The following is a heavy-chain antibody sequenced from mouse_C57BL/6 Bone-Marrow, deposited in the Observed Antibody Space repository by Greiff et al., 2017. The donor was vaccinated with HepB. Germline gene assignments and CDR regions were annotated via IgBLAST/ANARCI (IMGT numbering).Heavy chain of an antibody. CDR3: ARRGYYGSSPYFDY. Sequence: VQLQQSGAELVKPGASVKISCKASGYTFTDYYLNWVKQRPGQGLEWIGKIGPGSGSTYYNEKFTGKATLTADKSSSTAYMQLSSLTSEDSAVYFGARRGYYGSSPYFDYWGQGTTLTVSS. V-gene: IGHV1-77*01. D-gene: IGHD1-1*01. J-gene: IGHJ2*01. CDR2: IGPGSGST. CDR1: GYTFTDYY.